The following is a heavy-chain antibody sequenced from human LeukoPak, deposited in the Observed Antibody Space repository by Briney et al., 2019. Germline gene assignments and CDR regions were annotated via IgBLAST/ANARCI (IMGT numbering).Heavy chain of an antibody. Sequence: ASVKVSCKASGYTFTGYYMHWVRQAPGQGLEWMGIINPSGGSTSYAQKFQGRVTMTRDTSTSTVYMELSSLRSEDTAVYYCARDRARNGFDYWGQGTLVTVSS. CDR2: INPSGGST. J-gene: IGHJ4*02. CDR3: ARDRARNGFDY. D-gene: IGHD1-14*01. V-gene: IGHV1-46*01. CDR1: GYTFTGYY.